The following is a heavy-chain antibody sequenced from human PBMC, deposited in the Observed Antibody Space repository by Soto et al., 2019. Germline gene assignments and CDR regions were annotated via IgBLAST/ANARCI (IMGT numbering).Heavy chain of an antibody. V-gene: IGHV3-11*01. CDR3: ARGYSYDYYAMDV. CDR2: ISSSGSTI. CDR1: GFTFSDYY. Sequence: GGSLRLSCAASGFTFSDYYMSWIRQAPGKGLEWVSYISSSGSTIYYADSVKGRFTISRDNAKNTLYLQMNTLRAEDTAVYYCARGYSYDYYAMDVWGQGTTVTVSS. D-gene: IGHD5-18*01. J-gene: IGHJ6*02.